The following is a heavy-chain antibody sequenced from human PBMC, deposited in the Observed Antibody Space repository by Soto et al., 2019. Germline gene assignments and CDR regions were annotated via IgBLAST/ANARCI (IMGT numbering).Heavy chain of an antibody. CDR2: IQQDGSEK. V-gene: IGHV3-7*01. Sequence: PGGSLRLSCAASGFTFSTYWMSWVRQTPEKGLEWVANIQQDGSEKYYVDSVKGRFTISRDNAKNSLFLQMNSLRAEDTAVYYCARDRGWNIVVVPASFDFWGQGALVTVSS. CDR3: ARDRGWNIVVVPASFDF. CDR1: GFTFSTYW. D-gene: IGHD2-2*01. J-gene: IGHJ4*02.